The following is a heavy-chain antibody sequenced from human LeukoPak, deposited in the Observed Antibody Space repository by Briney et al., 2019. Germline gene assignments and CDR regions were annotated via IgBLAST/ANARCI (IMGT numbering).Heavy chain of an antibody. V-gene: IGHV3-23*01. CDR3: AKRREGVAASFDY. Sequence: PGASLRLSCAASGFTFSSYAMSWVRQAPGKGLEWVSAISGSGGSTYYADSVKGRFTISRDNSKNTVYLQMNSLRVEDTAVYYCAKRREGVAASFDYWGQGTLVTVSS. D-gene: IGHD6-19*01. J-gene: IGHJ4*02. CDR1: GFTFSSYA. CDR2: ISGSGGST.